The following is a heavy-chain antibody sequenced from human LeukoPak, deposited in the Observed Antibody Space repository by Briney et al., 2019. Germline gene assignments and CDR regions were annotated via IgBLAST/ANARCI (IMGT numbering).Heavy chain of an antibody. Sequence: PSETLSLTCAVYGGSFSGYYWSWIRQPPGEGMEWIGEINHSGSTNYNPSLKSRVTISVDTSKNQLSLKLSSVTAADTAVYYCARGSGYELFDYWGQGTLVTVSS. CDR2: INHSGST. J-gene: IGHJ4*02. CDR1: GGSFSGYY. D-gene: IGHD5-12*01. CDR3: ARGSGYELFDY. V-gene: IGHV4-34*01.